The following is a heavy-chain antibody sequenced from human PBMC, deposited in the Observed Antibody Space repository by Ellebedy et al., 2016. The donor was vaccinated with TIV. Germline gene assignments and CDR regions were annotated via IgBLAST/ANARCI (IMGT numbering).Heavy chain of an antibody. Sequence: AASVKVSCKASEYIFTSYYMHWVRQAPGQRLEWMGWINAGNGNTKYSQKFQGSVTITRDTSTSTVYMELSSLRSEDTAVYYCARDLSMRRITMVRGVIGYWGQGTLVTVSP. J-gene: IGHJ4*02. D-gene: IGHD3-10*01. CDR3: ARDLSMRRITMVRGVIGY. V-gene: IGHV1-3*01. CDR1: EYIFTSYY. CDR2: INAGNGNT.